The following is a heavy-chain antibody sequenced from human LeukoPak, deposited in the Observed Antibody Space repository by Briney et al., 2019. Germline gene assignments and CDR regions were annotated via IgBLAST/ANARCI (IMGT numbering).Heavy chain of an antibody. CDR3: ARVDGSCSGGSCPSGNWFDP. V-gene: IGHV4-4*02. D-gene: IGHD2-15*01. CDR2: INHSGST. CDR1: GGSISSNW. Sequence: SETLSLTCAVSGGSISSNWWSWVRQPPGKGLEWIGEINHSGSTNYNPSLKSRVTISVDTSKNQFSLKLTSVTAADTAVYYCARVDGSCSGGSCPSGNWFDPWGQGTLVTVSS. J-gene: IGHJ5*02.